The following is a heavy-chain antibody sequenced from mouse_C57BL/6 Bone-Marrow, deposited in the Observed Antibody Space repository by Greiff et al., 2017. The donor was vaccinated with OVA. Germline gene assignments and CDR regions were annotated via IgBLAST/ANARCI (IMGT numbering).Heavy chain of an antibody. CDR2: IYPRSGNT. CDR3: ARRSKGWYFDV. CDR1: GYTFTSYG. D-gene: IGHD2-5*01. Sequence: QVQLQQSGAELARPGASVKLSCKASGYTFTSYGISWVKQRTGQGLEWIGEIYPRSGNTYYNEKFKGKATLTADKSSSTAYMELRSLTSEDSAVDFCARRSKGWYFDVWGTGTTVTVSS. J-gene: IGHJ1*03. V-gene: IGHV1-81*01.